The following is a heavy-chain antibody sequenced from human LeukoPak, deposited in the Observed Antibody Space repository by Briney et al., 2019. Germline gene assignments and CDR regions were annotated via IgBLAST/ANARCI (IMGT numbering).Heavy chain of an antibody. V-gene: IGHV3-30-3*01. J-gene: IGHJ3*02. D-gene: IGHD3-10*01. CDR1: GFTFSSYA. Sequence: HSGGSLRLSCAASGFTFSSYAMHWVRQAPGKGLEWVAVISYDGSNKYYADSVKGRFTISRDNSKNTLYLQMNSLRAEDTAVYYCAREVRGVGGPFDIWGQGTMVTVSS. CDR3: AREVRGVGGPFDI. CDR2: ISYDGSNK.